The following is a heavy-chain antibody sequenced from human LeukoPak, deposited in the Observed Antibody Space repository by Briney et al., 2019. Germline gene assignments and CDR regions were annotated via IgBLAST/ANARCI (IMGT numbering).Heavy chain of an antibody. V-gene: IGHV3-30-3*01. CDR1: GFTFSSYA. CDR3: AKGTANLDY. CDR2: ISYDGSNK. Sequence: PGRSLRLSCAASGFTFSSYAMHWVRQAPGKGLEWVAVISYDGSNKYYADSVKGRFTISRDNSKNTLYVQMNSLRAEDTAVYYCAKGTANLDYWGQGSLVTVSS. D-gene: IGHD2-21*02. J-gene: IGHJ4*02.